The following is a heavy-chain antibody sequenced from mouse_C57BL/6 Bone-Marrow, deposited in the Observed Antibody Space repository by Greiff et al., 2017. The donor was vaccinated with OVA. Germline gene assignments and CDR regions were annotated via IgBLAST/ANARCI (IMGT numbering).Heavy chain of an antibody. CDR3: TTFKLGFDY. D-gene: IGHD4-1*01. CDR1: GFNIKDDY. CDR2: IDPENGDT. V-gene: IGHV14-4*01. Sequence: EVQVVESGAELVRPGASVKLSCTASGFNIKDDYMHWVKQRPEQGLEWIGWIDPENGDTEYASKFQGKATITADTSSNTAYLQLSSLTSEDTAVYYCTTFKLGFDYWGQGTTLTVSS. J-gene: IGHJ2*01.